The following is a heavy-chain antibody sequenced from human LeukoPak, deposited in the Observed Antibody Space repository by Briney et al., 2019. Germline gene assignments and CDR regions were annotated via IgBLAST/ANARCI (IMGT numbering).Heavy chain of an antibody. CDR2: IYHSGST. Sequence: PSETLSLTCAVSGYSISSGYYWGWIRQPPGKGLEWIGSIYHSGSTYYNPSLKSRVTISVDTSKNQFSLKLSSVTAADTAVYYCARDLGSGSYDYWGQGTLVTVSS. V-gene: IGHV4-38-2*02. CDR3: ARDLGSGSYDY. J-gene: IGHJ4*02. CDR1: GYSISSGYY. D-gene: IGHD3-10*01.